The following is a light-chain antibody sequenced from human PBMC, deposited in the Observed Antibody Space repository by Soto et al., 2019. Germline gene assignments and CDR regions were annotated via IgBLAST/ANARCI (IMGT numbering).Light chain of an antibody. CDR2: GAY. V-gene: IGKV3-20*01. CDR1: QSVSNNY. CDR3: QQYDSSQRT. Sequence: ESVSKQSPCTLSSSPGVSAPLSSMLSQSVSNNYLAWYQQKPGQDHRLLIYGAYTRATGIQDRFSGSGSGTDFTLTISRLEPEDFAVYWCQQYDSSQRTLGNGQKVDLK. J-gene: IGKJ1*01.